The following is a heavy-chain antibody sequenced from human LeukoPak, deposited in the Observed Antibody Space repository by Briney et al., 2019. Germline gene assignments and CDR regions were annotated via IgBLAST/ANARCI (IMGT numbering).Heavy chain of an antibody. Sequence: ASVKVSCKASGYTFTSYDINWVRQAPGQGLEWMGWVNPKSGNTGYKQKFQARVTITRDTSITTAYMELSSLRSEDTAVYYCARDHNYGSGSYHDYWGQGTLVTVSS. CDR1: GYTFTSYD. J-gene: IGHJ4*02. V-gene: IGHV1-8*03. CDR2: VNPKSGNT. CDR3: ARDHNYGSGSYHDY. D-gene: IGHD3-10*01.